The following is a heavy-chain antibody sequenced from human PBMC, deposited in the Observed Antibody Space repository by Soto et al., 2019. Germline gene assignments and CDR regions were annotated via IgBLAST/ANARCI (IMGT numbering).Heavy chain of an antibody. J-gene: IGHJ4*02. CDR2: INHSGST. CDR1: GGSFSGYY. CDR3: ARSGGSITMVRGVRPPRY. V-gene: IGHV4-34*01. Sequence: PSETLSLTCAVYGGSFSGYYWSWIRQPPGKGLEWIGEINHSGSTNYNPSLKSRVTISVDTSKNQFSLKLSSVTAADTAVYYCARSGGSITMVRGVRPPRYWGQGTLVTVSS. D-gene: IGHD3-10*01.